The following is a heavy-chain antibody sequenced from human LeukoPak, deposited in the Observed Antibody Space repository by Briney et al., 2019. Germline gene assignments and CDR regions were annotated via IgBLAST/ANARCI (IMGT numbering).Heavy chain of an antibody. Sequence: SGTLSLTCAVYGGSFSGYYWSWIRQPPGKGLEWIGEINHSGSTNYNPSLKSRVTISVDTSKNQFSLKLSSVTAADTAVYYCARGPGAVAGNAEYFQHWGQGTLVTVSS. CDR2: INHSGST. D-gene: IGHD6-19*01. CDR1: GGSFSGYY. J-gene: IGHJ1*01. CDR3: ARGPGAVAGNAEYFQH. V-gene: IGHV4-34*01.